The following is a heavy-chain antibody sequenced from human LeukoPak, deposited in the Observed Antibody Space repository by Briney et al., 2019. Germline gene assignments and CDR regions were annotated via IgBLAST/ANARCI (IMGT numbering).Heavy chain of an antibody. Sequence: PGGSLRLSCAASGFTVSSNYMSWVRQAPGKGLEWVSVIYSGGSTYYADSVKGRFTISRDNSKNTLYLQMNSLRAEDTAVYYCARAPIMITFGGVIVRDYWGQGTLVTVSS. J-gene: IGHJ4*02. CDR3: ARAPIMITFGGVIVRDY. CDR2: IYSGGST. V-gene: IGHV3-66*01. D-gene: IGHD3-16*02. CDR1: GFTVSSNY.